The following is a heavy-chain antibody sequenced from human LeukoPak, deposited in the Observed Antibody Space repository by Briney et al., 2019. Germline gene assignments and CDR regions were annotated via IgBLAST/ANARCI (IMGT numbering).Heavy chain of an antibody. D-gene: IGHD3-9*01. CDR3: AARTYYDILTGYLFDY. Sequence: ASVNVSCKASGYTFTGYYMHWVRQAPGQGLEWMGWINPNSGGTNYAQKFQGWVTMTRDTSISTAYMELSSLRSEDTAVYYCAARTYYDILTGYLFDYWGQGTLVTVSS. V-gene: IGHV1-2*04. J-gene: IGHJ4*02. CDR2: INPNSGGT. CDR1: GYTFTGYY.